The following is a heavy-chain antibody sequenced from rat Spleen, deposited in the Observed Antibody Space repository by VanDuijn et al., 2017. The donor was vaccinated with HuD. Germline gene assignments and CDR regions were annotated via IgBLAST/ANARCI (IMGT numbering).Heavy chain of an antibody. CDR2: ISPTGGTT. Sequence: EVRLVESGGGLVXXGGXXKVSCEXXXFIXXXYXXXWVXXXPTXXXECVGAISPTGGTTDXRDSVKGRFTISRDNAKRTLYLQMDSLRSEDTATYYCARSDGVHYYLPFADWGQGTLVIVSS. CDR1: XFIXXXYX. J-gene: IGHJ3*01. D-gene: IGHD1-12*02. V-gene: IGHV5-25*01. CDR3: ARSDGVHYYLPFAD.